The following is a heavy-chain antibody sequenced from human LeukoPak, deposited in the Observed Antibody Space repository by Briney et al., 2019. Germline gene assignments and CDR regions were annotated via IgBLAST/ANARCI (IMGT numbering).Heavy chain of an antibody. CDR2: IYYTGAT. J-gene: IGHJ6*02. Sequence: SETLPLTCTVSGGSISGYFWSCIRQPPGQGLEFIGYIYYTGATLYNPSLESRVTMSVDTSKNQFSLKLSPVTAADTAVYYCARHDPVGYYQHGMDVWGQGTTVTVSS. CDR3: ARHDPVGYYQHGMDV. V-gene: IGHV4-59*08. D-gene: IGHD2-15*01. CDR1: GGSISGYF.